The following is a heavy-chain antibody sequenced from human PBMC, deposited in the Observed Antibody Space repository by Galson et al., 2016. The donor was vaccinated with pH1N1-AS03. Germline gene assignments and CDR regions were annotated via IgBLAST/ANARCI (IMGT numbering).Heavy chain of an antibody. V-gene: IGHV4-59*01. CDR1: DGSIWSYY. Sequence: ETLSLTCTVSDGSIWSYYWSWIRQPPGKRLEWIANIYYSGSTNYNPSLKSRVTISADTSKNHFSLKLTSVTAADTAVYYCARDPTWSGQQQHYFDSWGQGILVTVSS. D-gene: IGHD6-13*01. CDR3: ARDPTWSGQQQHYFDS. CDR2: IYYSGST. J-gene: IGHJ4*02.